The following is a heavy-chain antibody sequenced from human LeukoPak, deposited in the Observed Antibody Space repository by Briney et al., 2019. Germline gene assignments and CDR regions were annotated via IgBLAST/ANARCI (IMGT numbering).Heavy chain of an antibody. CDR2: IYYSGST. CDR3: ARTPPNGGYYMDV. V-gene: IGHV4-59*01. CDR1: GGSISSYY. D-gene: IGHD3-16*01. Sequence: PSETLSLTCTVSGGSISSYYWSWIRQPPGKGLEWIGYIYYSGSTNYNPSLKSRVTISVDTSKNQFSLKLSSVTAADTAVYYCARTPPNGGYYMDVWGKGTTVTVSS. J-gene: IGHJ6*03.